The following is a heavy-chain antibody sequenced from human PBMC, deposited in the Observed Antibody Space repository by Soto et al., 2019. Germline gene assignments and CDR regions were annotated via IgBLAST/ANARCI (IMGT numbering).Heavy chain of an antibody. D-gene: IGHD2-15*01. CDR3: AKSRPYCSGGSCYSGVNFDY. Sequence: QVQLQQWGAGLLKPSETLSLTCDVYNGSFSGYFWNWVRQSPGKGLEWIAEISHSGTTIYNPALKSRVTVSQDTSKLSLRLTSVTAADTAMYYCAKSRPYCSGGSCYSGVNFDYWGQGSLVTVSS. V-gene: IGHV4-34*02. CDR2: ISHSGTT. J-gene: IGHJ4*02. CDR1: NGSFSGYF.